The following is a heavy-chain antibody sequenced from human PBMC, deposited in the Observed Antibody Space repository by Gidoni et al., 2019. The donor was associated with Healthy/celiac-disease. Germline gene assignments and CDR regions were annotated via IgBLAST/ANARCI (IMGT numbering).Heavy chain of an antibody. CDR3: ARNGVVVVVPAAIGYFDY. CDR2: IIPIFGTA. D-gene: IGHD2-2*01. V-gene: IGHV1-69*01. Sequence: QVQLVQSGAEVKKPGSSVKVSCQASGGTFSSYAISWVRQAPGQGLEWMGGIIPIFGTANYAQKFQGRVTITADESTSTAYMELSSLRSEDTAVYYCARNGVVVVVPAAIGYFDYWGQGTLVTVSS. J-gene: IGHJ4*02. CDR1: GGTFSSYA.